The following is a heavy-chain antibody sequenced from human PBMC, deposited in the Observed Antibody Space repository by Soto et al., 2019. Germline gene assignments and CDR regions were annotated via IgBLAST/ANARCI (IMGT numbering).Heavy chain of an antibody. CDR1: GFTFDDYA. D-gene: IGHD6-13*01. Sequence: EVQLVESGGGLVQPGRSLRLSCAASGFTFDDYAMHWVRQAPGKGLEWVSGISWNSGSIGYADSVKARFTISRDNAKNSLYLQMNSLRAEDTALYYCAKDMDKYSSSWYGWFDPWGQGTLVTVSS. J-gene: IGHJ5*02. V-gene: IGHV3-9*01. CDR3: AKDMDKYSSSWYGWFDP. CDR2: ISWNSGSI.